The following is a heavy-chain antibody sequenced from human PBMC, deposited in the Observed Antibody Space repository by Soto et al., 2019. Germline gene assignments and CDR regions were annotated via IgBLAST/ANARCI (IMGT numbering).Heavy chain of an antibody. CDR3: ARTYYGSGSDYYYYYGMDV. Sequence: PGESLKISCKASGYSFTSYWIGWVRQMPGKDLEWMGIIYPGDSDTRYSSSFQGQVTISADKSISPAYLQWSSLKASDTAMYYCARTYYGSGSDYYYYYGMDVWGQGTTVTVSS. D-gene: IGHD3-10*01. J-gene: IGHJ6*02. V-gene: IGHV5-51*01. CDR2: IYPGDSDT. CDR1: GYSFTSYW.